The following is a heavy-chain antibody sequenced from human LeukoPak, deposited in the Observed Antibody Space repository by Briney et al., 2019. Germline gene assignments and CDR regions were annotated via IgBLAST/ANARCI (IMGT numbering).Heavy chain of an antibody. CDR1: GFTVSSNY. V-gene: IGHV3-66*01. D-gene: IGHD6-13*01. CDR2: IYSGGST. J-gene: IGHJ3*02. Sequence: GGFLRLSCAASGFTVSSNYMSWVRQAPGKGLEWVLVIYSGGSTYYADSVKGRFTISRDNSKNTLYLQMNSLRAEDTAVYYCARGLSIAAAGDAFDIWGQGTMVTVSS. CDR3: ARGLSIAAAGDAFDI.